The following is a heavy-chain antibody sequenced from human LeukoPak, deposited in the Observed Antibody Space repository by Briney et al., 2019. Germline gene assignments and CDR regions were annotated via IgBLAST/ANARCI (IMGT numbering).Heavy chain of an antibody. V-gene: IGHV4-34*01. CDR1: GGSFSGYY. CDR3: ARGNDRTAYPT. J-gene: IGHJ4*02. D-gene: IGHD3/OR15-3a*01. Sequence: PSETLSLTCAVYGGSFSGYYWSWIRQPPGKGLEWIGEINHSGSTNYNPSLKSRVTISVDTSKNQFSLKLSSVTAADTAVYYCARGNDRTAYPTWGQGTLVTVSS. CDR2: INHSGST.